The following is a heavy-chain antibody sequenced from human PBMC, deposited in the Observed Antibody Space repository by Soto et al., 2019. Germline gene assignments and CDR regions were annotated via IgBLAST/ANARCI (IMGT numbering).Heavy chain of an antibody. D-gene: IGHD5-18*01. CDR2: ISWDGGST. CDR1: GFTFDDYT. Sequence: GGSLRLSCAASGFTFDDYTMHWVRQAPGKGLEWVSLISWDGGSTYYADSVKGRFTISRDNSKNSLYLQMNSLRTEDTALYYCAKVAQSMVTGSNWFDPWGQGTLVTVSS. CDR3: AKVAQSMVTGSNWFDP. J-gene: IGHJ5*02. V-gene: IGHV3-43*01.